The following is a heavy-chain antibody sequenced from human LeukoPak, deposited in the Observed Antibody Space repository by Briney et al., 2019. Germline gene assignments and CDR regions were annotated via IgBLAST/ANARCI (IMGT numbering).Heavy chain of an antibody. J-gene: IGHJ6*03. CDR3: ARVPEGRLTREYGYMDV. Sequence: SETLSLTCIVSGGSMSSYYWSWIRQPPGKGLEWIGYIYDSGSTNYNPSLKSRVTILVDTPKNQFSLKLSSVTAADTAVYYCARVPEGRLTREYGYMDVWGKGTTVTVSS. D-gene: IGHD2/OR15-2a*01. CDR1: GGSMSSYY. CDR2: IYDSGST. V-gene: IGHV4-59*01.